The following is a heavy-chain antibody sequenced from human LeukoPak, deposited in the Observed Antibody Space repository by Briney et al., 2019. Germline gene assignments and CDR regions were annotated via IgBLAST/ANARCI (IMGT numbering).Heavy chain of an antibody. CDR1: GFTFSSYW. CDR2: INSDGSST. Sequence: PGGTLRLSCAASGFTFSSYWMHWVRQAPGKGLVWVSRINSDGSSTSYADSAKGRFTISRDNAKNTLYLQMNSLRAEDTAVYYCAREVGCSGGSCYVYWGQGTLVTVSS. J-gene: IGHJ4*02. D-gene: IGHD2-15*01. CDR3: AREVGCSGGSCYVY. V-gene: IGHV3-74*01.